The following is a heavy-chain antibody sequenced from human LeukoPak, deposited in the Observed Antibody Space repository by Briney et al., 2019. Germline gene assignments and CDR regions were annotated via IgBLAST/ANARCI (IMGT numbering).Heavy chain of an antibody. CDR2: ISGSGGFT. Sequence: PGGSLRLSCAASGFTFSTYAMRWVRQAPGKGLEWVSAISGSGGFTVYADSVKGRFTVSRDNSKNTLYLQMNSLRAEDTAIYYCAKAGLCSGDSCYYFDYWGQRTLVTVSS. CDR1: GFTFSTYA. CDR3: AKAGLCSGDSCYYFDY. J-gene: IGHJ4*02. D-gene: IGHD2-15*01. V-gene: IGHV3-23*01.